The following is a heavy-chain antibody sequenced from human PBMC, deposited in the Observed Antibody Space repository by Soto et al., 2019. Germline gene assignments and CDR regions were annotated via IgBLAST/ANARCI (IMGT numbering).Heavy chain of an antibody. J-gene: IGHJ5*02. CDR3: ARDRRMYSINNWLDP. V-gene: IGHV3-33*01. D-gene: IGHD2-8*01. CDR2: IWHNGNDK. Sequence: HPGGSLRLSCAASGFSFSDYGMHWVRQAPGKGLDWVAVIWHNGNDKYYADSVKGRFTISRDNSKNTLYLQMNSLRAEDTAVYYCARDRRMYSINNWLDPWGQGTLVTVSS. CDR1: GFSFSDYG.